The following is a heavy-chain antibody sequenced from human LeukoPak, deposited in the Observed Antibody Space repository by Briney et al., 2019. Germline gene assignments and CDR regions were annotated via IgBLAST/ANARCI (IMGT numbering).Heavy chain of an antibody. CDR2: ISGSGGNT. J-gene: IGHJ4*02. Sequence: AASLRLSCAASGCSFSSYAMSWVRQAPGKGLEWVSAISGSGGNTYYADSVKGRFTISRDNSKNTLYLQMNSLRAEDTAVYYCANSPPLYGSGDAYWGQGALVTVSS. CDR3: ANSPPLYGSGDAY. CDR1: GCSFSSYA. D-gene: IGHD3-10*01. V-gene: IGHV3-23*01.